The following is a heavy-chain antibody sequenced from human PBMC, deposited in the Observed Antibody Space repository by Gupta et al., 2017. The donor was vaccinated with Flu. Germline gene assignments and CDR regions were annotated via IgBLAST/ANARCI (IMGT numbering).Heavy chain of an antibody. CDR1: GFTFSNYA. D-gene: IGHD1-20*01. V-gene: IGHV3-23*01. J-gene: IGHJ5*02. CDR2: ISTSGGTT. Sequence: EVHLLDSGGDLVQPGGSLRLSCAASGFTFSNYAMSWVRQASGKGLEWVSSISTSGGTTEYADSVKGRFTISRDNSKNTLYLQMNSLRAEDTAVYYCAKCGITCSTKWFDPWGQGTLVTVSA. CDR3: AKCGITCSTKWFDP.